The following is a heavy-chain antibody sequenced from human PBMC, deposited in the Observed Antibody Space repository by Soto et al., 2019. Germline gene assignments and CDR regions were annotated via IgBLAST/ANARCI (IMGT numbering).Heavy chain of an antibody. CDR1: GFTFSNYW. J-gene: IGHJ4*02. V-gene: IGHV3-74*01. Sequence: GSLRLSCAASGFTFSNYWMHWVRQAPGKGLVWVSRINSDGGSTYYADSVKGRFTISRDNAKNTLYLQMNSLRAEDTALYYCARQGFESWGKGTPVTVSS. CDR3: ARQGFES. CDR2: INSDGGST.